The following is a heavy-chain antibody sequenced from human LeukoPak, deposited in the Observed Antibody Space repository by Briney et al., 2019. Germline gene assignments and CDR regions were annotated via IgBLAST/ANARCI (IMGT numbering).Heavy chain of an antibody. CDR2: ISYDGSNK. V-gene: IGHV3-30*03. J-gene: IGHJ6*03. Sequence: GGSLRLSCAASGFTFSSYGMHWVRQAPGKGLEWVAVISYDGSNKYYADSVKGRFTISRDNSKNTLYLQMNSLRAEDTAVCYCARRDIVVVPAATYYYYYMDVWGKGTTVTISS. CDR1: GFTFSSYG. D-gene: IGHD2-2*01. CDR3: ARRDIVVVPAATYYYYYMDV.